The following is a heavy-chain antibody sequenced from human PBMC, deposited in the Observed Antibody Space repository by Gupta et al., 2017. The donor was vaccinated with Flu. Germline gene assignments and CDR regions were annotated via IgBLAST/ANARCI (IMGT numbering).Heavy chain of an antibody. Sequence: EVQLLESGGGLVQPGGSLRLSCAASGFSFISYAMTWVRQVPRRGLEWVATISGDGEFTSSTDGGKGRFTISRDNYKNLGDLQMNTQSAEDKDRYNCAKGVDLLAHNTRDLDMWGQGTMVTVSP. D-gene: IGHD2-15*01. J-gene: IGHJ3*01. CDR2: ISGDGEFT. CDR3: AKGVDLLAHNTRDLDM. V-gene: IGHV3-23*01. CDR1: GFSFISYA.